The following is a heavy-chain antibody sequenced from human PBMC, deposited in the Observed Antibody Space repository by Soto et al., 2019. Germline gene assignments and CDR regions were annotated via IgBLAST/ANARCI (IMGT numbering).Heavy chain of an antibody. J-gene: IGHJ4*02. CDR2: VSPVLGLT. V-gene: IGHV1-69*08. Sequence: QVQLVQSGAEVKKPGSSVKVSCKASGGTFSSYTMSWVRQAPGQGLEWMGRVSPVLGLTNYAQKFQDRGTISADKVTSTTYMELSSLRSEDTALYYCARDRAYCSGGSCYQDYWGQGTLVNVSS. CDR3: ARDRAYCSGGSCYQDY. D-gene: IGHD2-15*01. CDR1: GGTFSSYT.